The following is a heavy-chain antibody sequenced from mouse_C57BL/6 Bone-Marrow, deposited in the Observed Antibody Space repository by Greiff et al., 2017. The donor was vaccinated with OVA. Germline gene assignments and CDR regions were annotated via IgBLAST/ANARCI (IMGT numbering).Heavy chain of an antibody. J-gene: IGHJ2*01. CDR3: ARRGAYYSNYFDY. D-gene: IGHD2-5*01. Sequence: VKLMESGPELVKPGASVKISCKASGYAFSSSWMNWVKQRPGKGLEWIGRIYPGDGDTNYNGKFKGKAPLTADKSSSTAYMQLSSLTSEDSAVYFCARRGAYYSNYFDYWGQGTTLTVSS. CDR2: IYPGDGDT. V-gene: IGHV1-82*01. CDR1: GYAFSSSW.